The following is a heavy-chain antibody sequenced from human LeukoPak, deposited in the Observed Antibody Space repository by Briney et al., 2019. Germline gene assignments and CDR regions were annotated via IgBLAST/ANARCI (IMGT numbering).Heavy chain of an antibody. CDR1: RITFNCYW. CDR2: IKQGGREK. Sequence: GSPGLPCATLRITFNCYWVSRGPQGPGEGLDGVAQIKQGGREKFFFGSVEGRFTISRDNAKSSLYLQMNSLRAEDTAVYYCARGLRSSWGLDDYWGQGTLVTVSS. CDR3: ARGLRSSWGLDDY. D-gene: IGHD6-13*01. V-gene: IGHV3-7*01. J-gene: IGHJ4*02.